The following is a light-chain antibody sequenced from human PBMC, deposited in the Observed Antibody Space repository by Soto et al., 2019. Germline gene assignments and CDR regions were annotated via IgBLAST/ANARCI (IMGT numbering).Light chain of an antibody. CDR1: QGISNY. Sequence: DIQMTQSPSSLSASVGDRVTITCRASQGISNYLAWYQQKPGKVPKLLIFAASTLQSGVPSHFSGRGSGTEFTLTINSLQPEDVATYFCQKYDRAPFHFRPGTKVHI. J-gene: IGKJ3*01. CDR2: AAS. V-gene: IGKV1-27*01. CDR3: QKYDRAPFH.